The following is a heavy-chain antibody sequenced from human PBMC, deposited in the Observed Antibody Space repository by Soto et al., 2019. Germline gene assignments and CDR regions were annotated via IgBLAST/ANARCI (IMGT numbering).Heavy chain of an antibody. D-gene: IGHD2-8*01. J-gene: IGHJ6*02. V-gene: IGHV1-69*06. CDR2: IIPIFGTA. CDR1: GGTFSSYA. Sequence: QVQLVQSGAEVQKPGSSVKVSCKASGGTFSSYAISWVRQAPGQGLEWMGGIIPIFGTANYAQKFQGRVTITADKSTSTAYMELSSLRSEDTAVYYCASGASNGVWGWMVLYGMDVWGQGTTVTVSS. CDR3: ASGASNGVWGWMVLYGMDV.